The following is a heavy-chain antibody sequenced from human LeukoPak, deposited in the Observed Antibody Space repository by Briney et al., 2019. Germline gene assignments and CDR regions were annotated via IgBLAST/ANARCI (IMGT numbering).Heavy chain of an antibody. CDR2: ISGSGGST. CDR1: GFTFSSYA. CDR3: AKDQGPVVAATPDY. D-gene: IGHD2-15*01. Sequence: AGGSLRLSCAASGFTFSSYAMSWVRQAPEKGLEWVSAISGSGGSTYYADSVKGRFTISRDNSKNTLYLQMNSLRAEDTAVYYCAKDQGPVVAATPDYWGQGTLVTVSS. V-gene: IGHV3-23*01. J-gene: IGHJ4*02.